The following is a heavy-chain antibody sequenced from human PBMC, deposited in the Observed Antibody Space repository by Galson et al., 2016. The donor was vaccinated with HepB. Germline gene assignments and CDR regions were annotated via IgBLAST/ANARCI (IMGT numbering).Heavy chain of an antibody. D-gene: IGHD6-13*01. V-gene: IGHV2-70*01. CDR2: IDWADDK. CDR3: VRASGIAEYYFDF. Sequence: PALVKPTQTLTLTCTFSGFSLTTTGMCVSWIRQPPGKALEWLALIDWADDKYYTTSLKARLTISKDTSKNQVVLTMTNEDPVDTGTYFCVRASGIAEYYFDFWGQGTLVAVSS. CDR1: GFSLTTTGMC. J-gene: IGHJ4*02.